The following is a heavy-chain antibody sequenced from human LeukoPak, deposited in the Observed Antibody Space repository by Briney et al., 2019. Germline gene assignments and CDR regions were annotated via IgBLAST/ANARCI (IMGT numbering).Heavy chain of an antibody. J-gene: IGHJ4*02. CDR1: GFTFSSYW. CDR3: ARHSSGYYHYDY. CDR2: INSDGRST. Sequence: PGGSLRLSCAASGFTFSSYWMHWVRQAPGKGLVWVSRINSDGRSTSYADSVKGRFTISRDNSKNTLHLQMNSLRAEDTAVYYCARHSSGYYHYDYWGPGTSVTVAS. V-gene: IGHV3-74*01. D-gene: IGHD3-22*01.